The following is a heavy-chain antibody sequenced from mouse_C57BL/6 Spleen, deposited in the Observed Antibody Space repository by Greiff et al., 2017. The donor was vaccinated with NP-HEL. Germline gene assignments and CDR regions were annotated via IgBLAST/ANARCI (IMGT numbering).Heavy chain of an antibody. Sequence: VKLMESAAELVKPGASVKLSCKASGYTFTEYTIHWVKQRSGQGLEWIGWFYPGSGSIKYNEKFKDKATLTADKSSSTVYMELSRLTSEDSAVYFCARPPYGYSNYVLDYWGQGTTLTVSS. J-gene: IGHJ2*01. CDR2: FYPGSGSI. CDR1: GYTFTEYT. D-gene: IGHD2-5*01. CDR3: ARPPYGYSNYVLDY. V-gene: IGHV1-62-2*01.